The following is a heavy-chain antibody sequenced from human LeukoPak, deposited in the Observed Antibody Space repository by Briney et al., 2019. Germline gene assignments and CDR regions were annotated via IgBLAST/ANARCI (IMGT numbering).Heavy chain of an antibody. CDR1: GGSISSYY. CDR2: IYTSGST. J-gene: IGHJ3*02. CDR3: AREIVCTSCYNLVSNAFDI. V-gene: IGHV4-4*07. D-gene: IGHD2-2*02. Sequence: ASETVSLTCTVSGGSISSYYWSWIRQPAGKGLEWIGRIYTSGSTNYNPSLKSRVTMSVDTSKNQFSLKPSSVTAADTAVYYCAREIVCTSCYNLVSNAFDIWGQGTMVTVSS.